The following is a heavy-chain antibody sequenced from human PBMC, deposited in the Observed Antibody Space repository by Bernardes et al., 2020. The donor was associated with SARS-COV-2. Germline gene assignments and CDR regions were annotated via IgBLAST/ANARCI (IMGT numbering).Heavy chain of an antibody. CDR1: GYTFTGHF. V-gene: IGHV1-2*04. D-gene: IGHD2-15*01. Sequence: ASVKVSCKASGYTFTGHFMHWVRQAPGQGLEWMGWINPKSGGTNYAQKFQGWVTMTRDTSISTVYMELSRLTSDDTAVYYCARGVGAALPDYWGQGTLVTVSS. CDR2: INPKSGGT. CDR3: ARGVGAALPDY. J-gene: IGHJ4*02.